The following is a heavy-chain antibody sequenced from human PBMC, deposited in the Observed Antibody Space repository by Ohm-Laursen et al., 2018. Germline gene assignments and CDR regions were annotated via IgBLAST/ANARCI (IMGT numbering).Heavy chain of an antibody. V-gene: IGHV6-1*01. CDR1: GDSVSSNSAS. J-gene: IGHJ4*02. CDR3: ARKTPTTSFDY. Sequence: QTLSLTCAISGDSVSSNSASWSWIRQSPSRGLEWLVRTYYRSRWYNDYAVSVKSRITIIPDTSKNQLSLQLNSVTPEDTAVYYCARKTPTTSFDYWGQGTLVTVSS. D-gene: IGHD1-14*01. CDR2: TYYRSRWYN.